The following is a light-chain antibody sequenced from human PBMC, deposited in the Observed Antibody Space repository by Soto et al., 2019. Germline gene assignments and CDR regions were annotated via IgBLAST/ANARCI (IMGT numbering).Light chain of an antibody. CDR1: SSDVGGYNY. V-gene: IGLV2-14*01. Sequence: ALTHPASVSGSPGQSITISCTGTSSDVGGYNYVSWYQQHPGKAPKLMIYEVSNRPSGVSNRFSGSKSGNTASLTISGLQAEDEADYYCSSYTSSSTRVFGGGTKVTVL. CDR2: EVS. CDR3: SSYTSSSTRV. J-gene: IGLJ3*02.